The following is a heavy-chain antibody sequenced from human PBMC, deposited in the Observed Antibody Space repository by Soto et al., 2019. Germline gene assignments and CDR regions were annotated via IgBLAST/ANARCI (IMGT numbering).Heavy chain of an antibody. CDR1: GFTFSSYW. Sequence: GGSLRLSCAASGFTFSSYWMHWVRQAPGKGLVWVSRINSDGSSTSYADSVKGRFTISRDNAKNTLYLQMNSLRAEDTAVYYCARVLTTYYYDSSGYYSPWGQGTLVTVSS. V-gene: IGHV3-74*01. CDR2: INSDGSST. J-gene: IGHJ5*02. D-gene: IGHD3-22*01. CDR3: ARVLTTYYYDSSGYYSP.